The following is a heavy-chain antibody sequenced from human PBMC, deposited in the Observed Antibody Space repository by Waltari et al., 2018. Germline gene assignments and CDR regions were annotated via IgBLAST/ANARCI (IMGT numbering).Heavy chain of an antibody. D-gene: IGHD3-3*01. CDR3: ARSPSRSGIDYYYGLDV. CDR1: GFTVSSNY. CDR2: IYGGDRT. Sequence: EVQMVESGGGLIQPGGSLRLSCAVSGFTVSSNYMNWVRQAPGKGGGVVAVIYGGDRTYYADSVKGRFTISRDNSKNTLYLQMNSLRAEDTAVYYCARSPSRSGIDYYYGLDVWGQGTTVTVSS. J-gene: IGHJ6*02. V-gene: IGHV3-53*01.